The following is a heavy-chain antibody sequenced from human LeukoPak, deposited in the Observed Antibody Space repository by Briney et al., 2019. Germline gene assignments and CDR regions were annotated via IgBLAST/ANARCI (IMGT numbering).Heavy chain of an antibody. CDR3: ATTGYSSGWYFDY. V-gene: IGHV3-33*08. J-gene: IGHJ4*02. Sequence: PGRSLRLSCAASGFTFSSYGMHWVRQAPGKGLEWVSVICYDGSSKYYADSVKGRFTISRDNSKNTLYLQKNSLRAEATAVYCWATTGYSSGWYFDYWGQGTLVTVSS. CDR1: GFTFSSYG. CDR2: ICYDGSSK. D-gene: IGHD6-19*01.